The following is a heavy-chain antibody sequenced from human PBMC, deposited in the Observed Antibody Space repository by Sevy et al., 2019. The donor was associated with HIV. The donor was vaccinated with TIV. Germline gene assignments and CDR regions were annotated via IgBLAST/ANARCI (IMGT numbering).Heavy chain of an antibody. CDR1: GFTFSSYG. Sequence: GGALRLSCAASGFTFSSYGMHWVRQAPGKGLEWVAVISYDGSNKYYADTVKGPFTISRDNSKNTLYLQMNSLRAEDTAVYYCAKDRGAYCGGDCSDYFDYWGQGTLVTVSS. V-gene: IGHV3-30*18. D-gene: IGHD2-21*01. CDR3: AKDRGAYCGGDCSDYFDY. CDR2: ISYDGSNK. J-gene: IGHJ4*02.